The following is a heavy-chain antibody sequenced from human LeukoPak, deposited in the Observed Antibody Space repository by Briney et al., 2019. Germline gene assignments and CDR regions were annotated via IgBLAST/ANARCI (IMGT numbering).Heavy chain of an antibody. CDR1: GGSFSGYY. CDR2: INHSGST. CDR3: ARGRGGSGY. V-gene: IGHV4-34*01. D-gene: IGHD3-16*01. Sequence: TPSETLSLTCAVYGGSFSGYYWSWIRQPPGKGLEWIGEINHSGSTNYNPSLKSRVTISVDTSKNQFSLKLSSVTAADTAVYYCARGRGGSGYWGQGTLVTVSS. J-gene: IGHJ4*02.